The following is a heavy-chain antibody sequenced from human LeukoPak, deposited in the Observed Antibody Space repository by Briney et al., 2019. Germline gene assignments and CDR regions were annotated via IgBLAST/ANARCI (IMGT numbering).Heavy chain of an antibody. CDR3: ARVLEGSSGQHWYFDL. CDR2: IYFSGNT. Sequence: SETLSLTCTVSGGSISSSRYYWDWIRQPPGKGLEWIGSIYFSGNTYYNPSLESRVTISVDPSKNQFSLKLSSVTAADTAVYYCARVLEGSSGQHWYFDLWGRGTLVTVSS. J-gene: IGHJ2*01. CDR1: GGSISSSRYY. D-gene: IGHD6-19*01. V-gene: IGHV4-39*01.